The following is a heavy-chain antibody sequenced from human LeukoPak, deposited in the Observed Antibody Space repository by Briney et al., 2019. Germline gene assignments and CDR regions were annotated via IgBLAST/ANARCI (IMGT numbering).Heavy chain of an antibody. Sequence: GGSLRLSCAASGFTFSSYWMSWVRQAPGKGLEWVANIKQDGSEKYYVDSVKGRFTISRDNAKNSLYLQMNNLRADDTALYYCARDGSYKFDYWGQGTLVTVSS. CDR3: ARDGSYKFDY. J-gene: IGHJ4*02. CDR1: GFTFSSYW. V-gene: IGHV3-7*01. D-gene: IGHD1-26*01. CDR2: IKQDGSEK.